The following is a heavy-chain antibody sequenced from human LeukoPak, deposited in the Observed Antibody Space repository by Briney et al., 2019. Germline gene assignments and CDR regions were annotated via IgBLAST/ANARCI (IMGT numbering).Heavy chain of an antibody. Sequence: GRSLRLSRAASGFTFSSYGMHWVRQAPGKGLEWVAVIWYDGSNKYYADSVKGRFTISRDNSKNTLYLQMNSLRAEDTAVYYCARAREQIDYWGQGTLVTVSS. CDR1: GFTFSSYG. CDR3: ARAREQIDY. J-gene: IGHJ4*02. V-gene: IGHV3-33*01. D-gene: IGHD1-26*01. CDR2: IWYDGSNK.